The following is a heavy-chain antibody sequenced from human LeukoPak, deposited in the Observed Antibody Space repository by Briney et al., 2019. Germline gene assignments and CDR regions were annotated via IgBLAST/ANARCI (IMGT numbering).Heavy chain of an antibody. J-gene: IGHJ4*02. CDR3: ARATLLYGSGSCVYFDY. Sequence: PGGSLRLSCAASGFIFTNYWMSWVRQAPGKGLEWIGEINHSGSTNYNPSLKSRVTISVDTSKNQFSLKLSSVTAADTAVYYCARATLLYGSGSCVYFDYWGQGTLVTVSS. CDR1: GFIFTNYW. CDR2: INHSGST. D-gene: IGHD3-10*01. V-gene: IGHV4-4*02.